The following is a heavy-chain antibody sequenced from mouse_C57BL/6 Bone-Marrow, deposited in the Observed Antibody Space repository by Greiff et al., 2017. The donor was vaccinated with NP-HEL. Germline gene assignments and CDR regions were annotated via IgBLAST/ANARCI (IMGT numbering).Heavy chain of an antibody. CDR2: IDPSDSYT. Sequence: VQLQQPGAELVKPGASVKLSCKASGYTFTSYWMQWVKQRPGQGLEWIGEIDPSDSYTNYNQKFKGKATLTGDTSSSTAYMQLSSLTSEDSAVYYCARVNSYYAMDYWGQGTSVTVSS. J-gene: IGHJ4*01. CDR3: ARVNSYYAMDY. CDR1: GYTFTSYW. V-gene: IGHV1-50*01.